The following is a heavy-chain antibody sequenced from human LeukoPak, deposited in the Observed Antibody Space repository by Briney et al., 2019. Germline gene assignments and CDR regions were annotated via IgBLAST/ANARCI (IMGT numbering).Heavy chain of an antibody. D-gene: IGHD3-3*01. V-gene: IGHV3-23*01. CDR2: ISPGGGTT. CDR1: GFTFSNEA. Sequence: GGSLRLSCAVSGFTFSNEAMGWVRQLRGGGLEWVSTISPGGGTTYYAESMKGRFTISRDNSKSTLYLEMNSLRVEDTAVYYCARGYDFWSGSPDAFDIWGQGTMVTVSS. CDR3: ARGYDFWSGSPDAFDI. J-gene: IGHJ3*02.